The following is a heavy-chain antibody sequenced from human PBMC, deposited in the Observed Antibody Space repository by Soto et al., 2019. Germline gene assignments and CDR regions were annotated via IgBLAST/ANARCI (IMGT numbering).Heavy chain of an antibody. Sequence: QVQVVQSVAEVKKPGASVKVSCKASGYTFTKYGISWVRQAPGQGLEWMGWISVYHGYTNYAQKFQGRVSMTTDTSTSTAYMELGSLRYDDTAVYYCAGDRRAMNSRPGPDHWGQGTPVTVSS. CDR2: ISVYHGYT. V-gene: IGHV1-18*01. J-gene: IGHJ5*02. CDR3: AGDRRAMNSRPGPDH. CDR1: GYTFTKYG.